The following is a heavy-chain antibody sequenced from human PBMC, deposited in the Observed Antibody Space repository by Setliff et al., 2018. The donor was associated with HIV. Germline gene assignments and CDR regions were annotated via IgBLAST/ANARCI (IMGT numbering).Heavy chain of an antibody. CDR1: GDSISSDFY. J-gene: IGHJ3*02. Sequence: PSETLSLTCTVSGDSISSDFYWGWIRQPPGKGLEWIGSIYHSGNTYYMPSLQSRVTISVDMSKNQFSLNLNSVTAADTAVYYCARGQGCGGGCHYAFEMWGQGTMGTVSS. D-gene: IGHD2-21*02. CDR2: IYHSGNT. V-gene: IGHV4-38-2*02. CDR3: ARGQGCGGGCHYAFEM.